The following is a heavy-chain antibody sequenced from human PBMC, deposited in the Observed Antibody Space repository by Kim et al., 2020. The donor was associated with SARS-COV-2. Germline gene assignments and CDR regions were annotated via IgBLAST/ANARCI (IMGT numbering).Heavy chain of an antibody. CDR2: ISGSGVLT. J-gene: IGHJ6*02. CDR3: AKDDEYNWTYKNLYTGLDV. CDR1: GFTFSTSA. D-gene: IGHD1-7*01. Sequence: GGSLRLSCAGSGFTFSTSAMNWVRQAPGKGLEWVAFISGSGVLTHYAASVKGRFTVSRDNSRNTLYLEMNNLRAEDTAIYYCAKDDEYNWTYKNLYTGLDVWGQGTTVTVSS. V-gene: IGHV3-23*01.